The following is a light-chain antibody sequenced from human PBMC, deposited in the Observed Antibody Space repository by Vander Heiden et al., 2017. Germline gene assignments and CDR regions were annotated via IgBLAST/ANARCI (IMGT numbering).Light chain of an antibody. V-gene: IGLV4-69*01. CDR1: SGHSSYA. CDR3: QTWDTGIQV. Sequence: SPSSSTALGASVKLTCTLSSGHSSYAIAWHQQQPEKGPRYLMKLNSYGSHTKGAGIPDRFSGSSSGAERYLTISSLQSDDEADYYCQTWDTGIQVFGTGTKVTVL. J-gene: IGLJ1*01. CDR2: LNSYGSH.